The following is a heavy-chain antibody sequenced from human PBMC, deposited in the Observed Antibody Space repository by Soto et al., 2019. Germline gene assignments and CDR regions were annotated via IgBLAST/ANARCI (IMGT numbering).Heavy chain of an antibody. CDR1: DYSFSDYW. CDR2: IHPGESNT. D-gene: IGHD1-1*01. Sequence: PGESLKISCKGSDYSFSDYWIGWVRQMPGKGLEWMGIIHPGESNTTYSPSFQGQITISVDESTSTAYLQWYSLKSSDTAMYYCTRQMERGYFGMDVWGQGTTVTVSS. V-gene: IGHV5-51*01. J-gene: IGHJ6*02. CDR3: TRQMERGYFGMDV.